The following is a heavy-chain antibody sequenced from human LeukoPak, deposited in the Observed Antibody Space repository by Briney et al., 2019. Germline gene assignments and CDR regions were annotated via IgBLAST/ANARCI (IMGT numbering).Heavy chain of an antibody. CDR2: ISYDGSNK. CDR3: ARDAVATVVTPDAFDI. CDR1: GFDVSINY. V-gene: IGHV3-30-3*01. D-gene: IGHD4-23*01. J-gene: IGHJ3*02. Sequence: GGSLRLSCAASGFDVSINYMNWIRQSPEKGLEWVAVISYDGSNKYYADSVKGRFTISRDNSKNTLYLQMNSLRAEDTAVYYCARDAVATVVTPDAFDIWGQGTMVTVSS.